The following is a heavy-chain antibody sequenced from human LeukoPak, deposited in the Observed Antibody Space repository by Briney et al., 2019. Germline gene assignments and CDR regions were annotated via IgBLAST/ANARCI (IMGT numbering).Heavy chain of an antibody. CDR1: GYTLTELS. V-gene: IGHV1-24*01. Sequence: GASVKVSCKVSGYTLTELSMHWVRQAPGKGLEWMGGFDPEDSETIYAQKFQGRVTMTEDTSTDTAYMELSSLRSEDTAVYYCATSRRRYYDFWSGYLDWGQGTLVTVSS. J-gene: IGHJ4*02. D-gene: IGHD3-3*01. CDR2: FDPEDSET. CDR3: ATSRRRYYDFWSGYLD.